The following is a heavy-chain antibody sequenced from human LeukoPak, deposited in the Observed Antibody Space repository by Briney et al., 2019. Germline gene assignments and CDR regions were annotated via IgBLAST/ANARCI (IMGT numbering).Heavy chain of an antibody. Sequence: SQTLSPTRAVAGGSMSIYYWSWIRQPPGEGLEWNGYIFYSGSTNYNPSLKSRVTISVDTSKNQFSLKLSSVTAADTAVYYCARTLDCSSSSCSYGMDVWGQGTTVTVPS. D-gene: IGHD2-15*01. CDR1: GGSMSIYY. CDR3: ARTLDCSSSSCSYGMDV. CDR2: IFYSGST. V-gene: IGHV4-59*08. J-gene: IGHJ6*02.